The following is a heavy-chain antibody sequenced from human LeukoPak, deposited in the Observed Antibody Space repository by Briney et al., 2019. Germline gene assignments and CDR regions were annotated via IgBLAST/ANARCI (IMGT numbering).Heavy chain of an antibody. Sequence: GGSLRLSCAASGFTFSSYAMSWVRQAPGKGLEWVSSFTSSGGRTYYADSVKGRFTISRDNSKNTLYLQMNSLRAEDTAVYYCARDPELLWFGELSGYLDYWGQGTLVTVSS. J-gene: IGHJ4*02. CDR2: FTSSGGRT. CDR3: ARDPELLWFGELSGYLDY. CDR1: GFTFSSYA. D-gene: IGHD3-10*01. V-gene: IGHV3-23*01.